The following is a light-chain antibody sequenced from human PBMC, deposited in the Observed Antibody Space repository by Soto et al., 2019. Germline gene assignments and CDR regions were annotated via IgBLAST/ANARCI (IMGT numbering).Light chain of an antibody. CDR3: QQSHSTPLT. J-gene: IGKJ4*01. V-gene: IGKV1-39*01. CDR1: QRISRY. CDR2: ATS. Sequence: DIQMTQSPSSLSASVGDRVTITCRASQRISRYLNWYQQKPGKAPEFLIYATSSLQSGVPSRFSGSGSGTDFPLTISSLQPEDSETYYCQQSHSTPLTFGGGTKVEIK.